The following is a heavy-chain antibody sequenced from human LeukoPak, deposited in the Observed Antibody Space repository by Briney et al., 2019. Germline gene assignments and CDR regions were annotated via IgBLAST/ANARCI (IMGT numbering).Heavy chain of an antibody. CDR1: GFTFSSYW. Sequence: GGSLRLSCAASGFTFSSYWMHWVRQAPGKGLVWVSRINSDGSSITYADSVKGRFTISRDNAKTTLYLQMNSLRVEDTAVYYCAREGRVSGYDFDCWGQGTLVTVSS. CDR2: INSDGSSI. CDR3: AREGRVSGYDFDC. J-gene: IGHJ4*02. V-gene: IGHV3-74*03. D-gene: IGHD5-12*01.